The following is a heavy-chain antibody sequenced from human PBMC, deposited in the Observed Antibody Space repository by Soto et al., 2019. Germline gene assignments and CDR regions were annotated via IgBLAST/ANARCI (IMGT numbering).Heavy chain of an antibody. CDR2: INAGNGNT. CDR1: GYTFTSYA. D-gene: IGHD2-8*02. CDR3: ARGDWWLFDY. V-gene: IGHV1-3*01. Sequence: ASVKVSCKASGYTFTSYAIHWVRQASGQRLEWMGWINAGNGNTKYSQKFQGRVTITRDTSASTAYMELSSLKSEDTAVYYCARGDWWLFDYWGQGTLVTVSS. J-gene: IGHJ4*02.